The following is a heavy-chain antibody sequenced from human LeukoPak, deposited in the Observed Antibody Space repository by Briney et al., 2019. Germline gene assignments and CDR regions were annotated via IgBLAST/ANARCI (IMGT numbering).Heavy chain of an antibody. D-gene: IGHD6-6*01. V-gene: IGHV3-7*01. Sequence: PGGSLRLPCAASGFTFSNYWMSWVRQAPGKGLEWVANIKQDESQKYYVDSVKGRFTISRDNAKSSLYLQMNSLRAEDTAVYYCARYNSSSSLDYWGQGTLVTVSS. CDR3: ARYNSSSSLDY. CDR1: GFTFSNYW. J-gene: IGHJ4*02. CDR2: IKQDESQK.